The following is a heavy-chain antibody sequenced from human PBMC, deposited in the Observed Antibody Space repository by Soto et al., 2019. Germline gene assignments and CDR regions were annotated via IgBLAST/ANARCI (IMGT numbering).Heavy chain of an antibody. CDR1: GGSITSDYSC. V-gene: IGHV4-30-4*01. D-gene: IGHD7-27*01. CDR3: ARGPSGDKVHY. J-gene: IGHJ4*02. Sequence: QVQLQESGPGLVKPSQTLSLTCTVSGGSITSDYSCWSWIRQPPGEGLEWIGHIFDSGTTYTNPSLRSQVAISLDTSTHRFSLTLSSVTAADTAVYYCARGPSGDKVHYWGQGALVTVSS. CDR2: IFDSGTT.